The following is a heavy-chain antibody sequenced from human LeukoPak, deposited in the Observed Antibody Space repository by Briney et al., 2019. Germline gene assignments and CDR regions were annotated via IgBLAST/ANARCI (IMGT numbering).Heavy chain of an antibody. CDR1: GGSISSSSYY. CDR2: IYYSGST. D-gene: IGHD6-19*01. Sequence: PSETLSLTCTVSGGSISSSSYYWGWIRRPPGKGLEWIGYIYYSGSTNYNPSLKSRVTISVDTSKNQFSLKLSSVTAADTAVYYCARHESPYSSVGYWGQGTLVTVSS. V-gene: IGHV4-61*05. J-gene: IGHJ4*02. CDR3: ARHESPYSSVGY.